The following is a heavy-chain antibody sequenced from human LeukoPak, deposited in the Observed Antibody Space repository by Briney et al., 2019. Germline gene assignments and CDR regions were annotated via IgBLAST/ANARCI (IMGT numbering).Heavy chain of an antibody. CDR1: GFTFSSYG. D-gene: IGHD6-13*01. CDR2: MSYDGSNE. CDR3: AKGGLQQLARIYFDY. J-gene: IGHJ4*02. V-gene: IGHV3-30*18. Sequence: GGSLRLSCAASGFTFSSYGMHWVRQAPGKGLEWVAVMSYDGSNEFYADSVKGRFTSSRDNSKNTLYLQMNSLRAEDTAVYYCAKGGLQQLARIYFDYWGQGTLVTVSS.